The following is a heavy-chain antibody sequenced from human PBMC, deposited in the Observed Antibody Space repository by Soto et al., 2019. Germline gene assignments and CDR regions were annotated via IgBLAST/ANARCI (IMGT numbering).Heavy chain of an antibody. CDR3: ARRGGGSSGYYYYYGMDV. D-gene: IGHD3-22*01. V-gene: IGHV5-51*01. CDR1: GYSFTSYW. Sequence: GESLKISCKGSGYSFTSYWLGWVRQMPGTGQEWMGIIYPGDSDTRYSPSFQGQVTISADKSISTAYLQWSSLKASDTAMYYCARRGGGSSGYYYYYGMDVWGQGTTVTVSS. J-gene: IGHJ6*02. CDR2: IYPGDSDT.